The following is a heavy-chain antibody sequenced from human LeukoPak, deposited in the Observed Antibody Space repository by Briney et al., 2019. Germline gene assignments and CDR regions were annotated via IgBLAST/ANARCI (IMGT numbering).Heavy chain of an antibody. CDR2: ISAYNSNR. V-gene: IGHV1-18*01. Sequence: ASVKVSCKASGGTFSSYAISWVRQAPGQGLEWMGWISAYNSNRRSAQKVQGRVTMTTDTSTSTAYMELRSLRSDDTAVYYCARIPHYDSSGYYYADYWGQGTQVTVSS. J-gene: IGHJ4*02. CDR1: GGTFSSYA. D-gene: IGHD3-22*01. CDR3: ARIPHYDSSGYYYADY.